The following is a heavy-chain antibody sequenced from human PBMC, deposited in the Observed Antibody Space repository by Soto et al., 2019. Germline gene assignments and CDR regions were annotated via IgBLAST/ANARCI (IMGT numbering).Heavy chain of an antibody. Sequence: GGSLRLSCADSGFTFSSYAMSWVRQAPGKGLEWVSAISGSGGSTYYADSVKGRFTISRDNSKNTLYLQMNSLRAEDTAVYYCAKGSEPFYSVFDYWGQGTLVTVSS. D-gene: IGHD2-21*01. J-gene: IGHJ4*02. CDR2: ISGSGGST. CDR1: GFTFSSYA. V-gene: IGHV3-23*01. CDR3: AKGSEPFYSVFDY.